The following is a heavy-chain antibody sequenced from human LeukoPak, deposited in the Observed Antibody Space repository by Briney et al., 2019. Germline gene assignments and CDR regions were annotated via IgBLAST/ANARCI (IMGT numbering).Heavy chain of an antibody. CDR2: ISGSGGST. CDR3: AKTHRALAVAGTFALDY. J-gene: IGHJ4*02. V-gene: IGHV3-23*01. D-gene: IGHD6-19*01. Sequence: GGSLRLSCAASGFTFSSYAMSWVRQAPGKGLEWVSAISGSGGSTYYADSVKGRFTISRDNSKNTLYLQMNSLRAEDTAVYYCAKTHRALAVAGTFALDYWGQGTLVTVSS. CDR1: GFTFSSYA.